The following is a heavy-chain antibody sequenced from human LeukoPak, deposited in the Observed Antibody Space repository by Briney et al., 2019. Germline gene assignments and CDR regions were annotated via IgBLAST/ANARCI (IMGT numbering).Heavy chain of an antibody. J-gene: IGHJ4*02. V-gene: IGHV3-53*04. CDR2: IYSGGST. CDR3: ARAPPYYYDSSGSIIEGY. CDR1: GFTVSSNY. D-gene: IGHD3-22*01. Sequence: GGSLRLSCAASGFTVSSNYMSWVRQAPGKGLKWVSVIYSGGSTYYADSVKGRFTISRHNSKNTLYLQMNSLRAEDTAVYYCARAPPYYYDSSGSIIEGYWGQGTLVTVSS.